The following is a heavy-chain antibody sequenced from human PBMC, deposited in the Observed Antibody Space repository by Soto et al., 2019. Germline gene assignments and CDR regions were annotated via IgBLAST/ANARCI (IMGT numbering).Heavy chain of an antibody. J-gene: IGHJ4*02. D-gene: IGHD1-26*01. CDR3: TTDLVGATPLSY. CDR2: IKNKTDGGTT. Sequence: EVQLVESGGGLVKPGGSLRLSCAASGFTFSNAWMNWVRQAPGKGLEWVGRIKNKTDGGTTDYAAPVKGRFTISRDDSKNTLYLQMNSLKTEDTAVYYCTTDLVGATPLSYWGQGTLVTVSS. CDR1: GFTFSNAW. V-gene: IGHV3-15*07.